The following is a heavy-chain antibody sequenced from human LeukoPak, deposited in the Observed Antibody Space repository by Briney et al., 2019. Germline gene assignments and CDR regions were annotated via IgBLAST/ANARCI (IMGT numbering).Heavy chain of an antibody. CDR1: GGSISSGDYY. CDR3: ASSAPNGDYYYYYTDV. V-gene: IGHV4-30-4*08. J-gene: IGHJ6*03. Sequence: PSETLSLTCTVSGGSISSGDYYWSWIRQPPGKGLEWIGYIYYSGSTYYNPSLKSRVTISVDTSKNQFSLKLSSVTAADTAVYYCASSAPNGDYYYYYTDVWGKGTTVTVSS. CDR2: IYYSGST. D-gene: IGHD3-10*01.